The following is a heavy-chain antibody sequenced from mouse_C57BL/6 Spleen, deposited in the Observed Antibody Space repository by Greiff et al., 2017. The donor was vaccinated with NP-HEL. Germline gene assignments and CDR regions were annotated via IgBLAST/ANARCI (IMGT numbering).Heavy chain of an antibody. D-gene: IGHD1-1*01. J-gene: IGHJ2*01. CDR1: GYTFTDYY. Sequence: VQRVESGAELVRPGASVKLSCKASGYTFTDYYINWVKQRPGQGLEWIARIYPGSGNTYYNEKFKGKATLTAEKSSSTAYMQLSSLTSEDSAVYFCARGGYYGSSTYFDYWGQGTTLTVSS. V-gene: IGHV1-76*01. CDR3: ARGGYYGSSTYFDY. CDR2: IYPGSGNT.